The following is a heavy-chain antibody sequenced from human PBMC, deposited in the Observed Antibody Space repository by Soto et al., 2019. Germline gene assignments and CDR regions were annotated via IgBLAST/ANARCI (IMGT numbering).Heavy chain of an antibody. J-gene: IGHJ6*02. CDR3: AKGGEYCSGGSCYGDYYYYGMDV. D-gene: IGHD2-15*01. CDR1: GFTFSSYA. Sequence: GGSLRLSCAASGFTFSSYAMTWVRQAPGKGLEWVSAISGSGGSTYYADSVKGRFTISRDNSKNTLYLQMNSLRAEDTAVYYCAKGGEYCSGGSCYGDYYYYGMDVWGPGTTLTVS. V-gene: IGHV3-23*01. CDR2: ISGSGGST.